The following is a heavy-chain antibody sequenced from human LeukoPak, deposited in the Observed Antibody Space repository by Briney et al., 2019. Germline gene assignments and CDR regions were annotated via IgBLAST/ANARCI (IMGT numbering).Heavy chain of an antibody. D-gene: IGHD2-15*01. V-gene: IGHV4-31*11. J-gene: IGHJ4*02. CDR1: GYSISSGYY. Sequence: SETLSLTCAVSGYSISSGYYWGWIRQHPGKGLEWIGYIYYSGSTYYNPSLKSRVTISVDTSKNQFSLKLSSVTAADTAVYYCAREERYCSGGSCPGSFDYWGQGTLVTVSS. CDR3: AREERYCSGGSCPGSFDY. CDR2: IYYSGST.